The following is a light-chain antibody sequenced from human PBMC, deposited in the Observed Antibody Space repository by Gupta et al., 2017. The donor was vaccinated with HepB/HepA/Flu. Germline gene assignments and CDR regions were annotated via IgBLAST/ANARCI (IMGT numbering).Light chain of an antibody. CDR3: QAWDSSLVV. J-gene: IGLJ2*01. CDR2: QDS. Sequence: SYELPQLPSVSVSPGQTARITCSGDKLGDKYACWYQQKPGQSPGLVIYQDSKRPSGIPERFSGSNSGNTATLTISGTQAMDEADYYCQAWDSSLVVFGGGTKLTVL. V-gene: IGLV3-1*01. CDR1: KLGDKY.